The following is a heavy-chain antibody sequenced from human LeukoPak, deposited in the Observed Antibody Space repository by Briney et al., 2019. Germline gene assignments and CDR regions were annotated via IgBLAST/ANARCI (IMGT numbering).Heavy chain of an antibody. CDR3: ASGYYDYVWGSYRNYYFDY. CDR1: GYTFTSYA. D-gene: IGHD3-16*02. CDR2: INTNTGNP. J-gene: IGHJ4*02. Sequence: GASVKVSCKASGYTFTSYAMNWVRQAPGQGLEWMGWINTNTGNPTYAQGFTGRFVFSLDTSVSTAYLQISSLKAEDTAVYYCASGYYDYVWGSYRNYYFDYWGQGTLVTVSS. V-gene: IGHV7-4-1*02.